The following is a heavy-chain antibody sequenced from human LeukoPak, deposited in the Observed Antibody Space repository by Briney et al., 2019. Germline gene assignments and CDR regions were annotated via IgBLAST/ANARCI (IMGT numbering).Heavy chain of an antibody. D-gene: IGHD3-10*02. CDR2: ISSSGSTI. V-gene: IGHV3-48*03. CDR1: GFTFTNFE. CDR3: AELGITMIGGV. J-gene: IGHJ6*04. Sequence: GXSLRXSCAASGFTFTNFEMNWVRQAPGKGLEWVSYISSSGSTIYYADSVKGRFTISRDNAKNSLYLQMNSLRAEDTAVYYCAELGITMIGGVWGKGTTVTISS.